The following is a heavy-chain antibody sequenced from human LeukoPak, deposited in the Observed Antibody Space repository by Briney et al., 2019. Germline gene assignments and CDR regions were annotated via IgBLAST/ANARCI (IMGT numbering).Heavy chain of an antibody. CDR3: ARGSGSGNYALGR. D-gene: IGHD3-10*01. CDR2: IIPVLTLT. Sequence: SVEVSCKAPEGTLSSYALSWVRQAPGQGLEWMGRIIPVLTLTNYAPKFQDRLSIIADKATSTAYMELTNLTSADTAVYFCARGSGSGNYALGRWGQGTLVTVSS. CDR1: EGTLSSYA. V-gene: IGHV1-69*04. J-gene: IGHJ4*02.